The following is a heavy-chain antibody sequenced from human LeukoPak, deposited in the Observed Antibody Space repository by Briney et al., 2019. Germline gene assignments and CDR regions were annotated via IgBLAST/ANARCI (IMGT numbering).Heavy chain of an antibody. CDR2: IYTSGST. Sequence: SQTLSLTCTVSGGSISSGSYYWSWIRQPAGKGLEWIGRIYTSGSTNYNPSLKSRVTISVDTSKNQFSLKLSSVTAADTAIYYCARRKVAAEIDYWGRGTLVTVSS. CDR3: ARRKVAAEIDY. CDR1: GGSISSGSYY. V-gene: IGHV4-61*02. D-gene: IGHD6-13*01. J-gene: IGHJ4*02.